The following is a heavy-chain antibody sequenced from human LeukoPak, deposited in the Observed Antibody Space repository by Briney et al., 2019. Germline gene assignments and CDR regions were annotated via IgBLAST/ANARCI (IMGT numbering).Heavy chain of an antibody. CDR1: GFTFDDYA. J-gene: IGHJ4*02. CDR3: AKDRGTMIVVYYFDY. Sequence: GRSLRLSCAASGFTFDDYAMHWVRQAPGKGLEWVSGISWNSGSKGYADSVKGRFTISRDNAKNSLYLQMNSLRAEDTALYYCAKDRGTMIVVYYFDYWGQGTLVTVSS. D-gene: IGHD3-22*01. V-gene: IGHV3-9*01. CDR2: ISWNSGSK.